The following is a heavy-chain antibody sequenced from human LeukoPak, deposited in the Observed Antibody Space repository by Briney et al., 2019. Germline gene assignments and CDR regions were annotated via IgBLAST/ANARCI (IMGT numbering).Heavy chain of an antibody. CDR3: ARGSEYTSSTNYYFDY. Sequence: GGSLRLSCAASGFTFSSYWMSWVRQAPGKGLEWVANITQDGSEKHYVDSVKGRFTISRDNAKKSLFLHMNSLRVEDTAVYYCARGSEYTSSTNYYFDYWGQGTLVTVSS. V-gene: IGHV3-7*01. CDR2: ITQDGSEK. D-gene: IGHD6-6*01. CDR1: GFTFSSYW. J-gene: IGHJ4*02.